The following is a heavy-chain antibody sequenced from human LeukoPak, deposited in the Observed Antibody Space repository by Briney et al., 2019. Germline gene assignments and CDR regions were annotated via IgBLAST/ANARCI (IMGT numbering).Heavy chain of an antibody. CDR3: ARGRYCTNGVCHLAIDY. CDR1: GFTFSSYA. J-gene: IGHJ4*02. V-gene: IGHV3-30*15. CDR2: ISYDGSNK. D-gene: IGHD2-8*01. Sequence: PGRSLRLSCAASGFTFSSYAMHWVRQAPGKGLEWVAVISYDGSNKYYADSVKGRFTISRDNSKNTLYLQMSSLRAEDTAVYYCARGRYCTNGVCHLAIDYWGQGTLVTVSS.